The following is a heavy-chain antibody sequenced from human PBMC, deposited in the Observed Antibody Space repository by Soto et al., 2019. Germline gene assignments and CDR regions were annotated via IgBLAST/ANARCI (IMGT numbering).Heavy chain of an antibody. CDR3: ARGSSIAGLYYGMDV. D-gene: IGHD6-6*01. V-gene: IGHV4-59*06. J-gene: IGHJ6*02. CDR2: NYYSGIT. Sequence: PSETLSLTCTVSGGSISSYYWTWIRQHPGKGLEWIGYNYYSGITYYNPSLKSRVTISLDTSKNQFSLKLSSVTAADTAVYYYARGSSIAGLYYGMDVWGQGTTVTVSS. CDR1: GGSISSYY.